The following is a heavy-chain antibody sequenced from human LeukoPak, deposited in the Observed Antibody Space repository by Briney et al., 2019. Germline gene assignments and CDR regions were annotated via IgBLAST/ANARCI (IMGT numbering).Heavy chain of an antibody. CDR1: GFTFSSYW. CDR3: ARDRRDAIDI. J-gene: IGHJ3*02. CDR2: INRDGSST. Sequence: PGGSLRLSCAASGFTFSSYWMHWVRQAPGKGLVWVSRINRDGSSTSYADSVKGRFTISRDNAKNTLYLQMNSLRAEDTAVFYCARDRRDAIDIWGQGTMVTVSS. V-gene: IGHV3-74*01.